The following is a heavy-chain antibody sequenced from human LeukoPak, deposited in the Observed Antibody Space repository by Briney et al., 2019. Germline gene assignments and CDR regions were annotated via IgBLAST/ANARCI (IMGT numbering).Heavy chain of an antibody. V-gene: IGHV4-61*02. CDR1: GGSISSGSYY. CDR2: IYTSGST. Sequence: SETLSHTCTVSGGSISSGSYYWSWIRQPAGKGLEWIGRIYTSGSTNYNPSLKSRVTISVDTSKNQFSLKLSSVTAADTAVYYCARVNNVVMVHGAFDIWGQGTMVTVSS. CDR3: ARVNNVVMVHGAFDI. J-gene: IGHJ3*02. D-gene: IGHD2-8*01.